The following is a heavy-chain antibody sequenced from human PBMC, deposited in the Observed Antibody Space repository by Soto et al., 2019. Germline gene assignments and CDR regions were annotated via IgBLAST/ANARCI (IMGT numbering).Heavy chain of an antibody. CDR1: GGSISSGNW. CDR3: ARDQGSHPGD. J-gene: IGHJ4*02. D-gene: IGHD6-13*01. V-gene: IGHV4-4*02. CDR2: IHHSGST. Sequence: QVQLQESGPGLVRPSGTVSLTCAVSGGSISSGNWWSWVRQPPGKGLEWIGEIHHSGSTNYNPSLKSRVTMSVVPSKNLFSLTLNSVIAADTAFYYCARDQGSHPGDWGQGTLVSVSS.